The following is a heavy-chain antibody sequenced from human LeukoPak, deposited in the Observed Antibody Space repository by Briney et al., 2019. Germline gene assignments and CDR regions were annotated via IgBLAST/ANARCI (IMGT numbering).Heavy chain of an antibody. CDR2: ISYEGITK. CDR3: AIQGRTYGSGTLGV. V-gene: IGHV3-30*04. Sequence: PGRSLRLSCAASGFTFSSYAMHWVRQAPGKGLDWVAIISYEGITKNYADSVKGRFTISRDNSRNTLFLQMNSLRSEDTAVYYCAIQGRTYGSGTLGVWGKGTTVTVSS. J-gene: IGHJ6*04. CDR1: GFTFSSYA. D-gene: IGHD3-10*01.